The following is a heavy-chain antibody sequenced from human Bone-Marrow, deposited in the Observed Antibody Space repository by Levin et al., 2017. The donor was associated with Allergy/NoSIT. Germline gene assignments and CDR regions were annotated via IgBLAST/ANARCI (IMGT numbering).Heavy chain of an antibody. CDR2: IYYSGST. V-gene: IGHV4-39*01. CDR1: GGSISNSRSYY. Sequence: SQTLSLTCTVSGGSISNSRSYYWGWIRQPPGKGLEWIGSIYYSGSTYYNPSLKSRVTISVDTSKNQFSLNLSSVTATDTAVYYCAGLGYSSAWYDNYWGQGALVTISS. D-gene: IGHD6-19*01. J-gene: IGHJ4*02. CDR3: AGLGYSSAWYDNY.